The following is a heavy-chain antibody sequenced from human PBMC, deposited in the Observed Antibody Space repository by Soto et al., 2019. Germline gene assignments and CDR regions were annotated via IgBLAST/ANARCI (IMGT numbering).Heavy chain of an antibody. V-gene: IGHV3-23*01. CDR2: IGESGTPT. D-gene: IGHD5-18*01. CDR3: ARYIPGVRYYGMDV. Sequence: EVQLLESGGGLVQPGGSLRLSCAASGFTFSSYAMKWVRQAPGKGLEWVSLIGESGTPTYYADSVKGRFTISRDNSGNTLCMEMYSLRAEDTAVYDCARYIPGVRYYGMDVWGQGTTVTVSS. J-gene: IGHJ6*02. CDR1: GFTFSSYA.